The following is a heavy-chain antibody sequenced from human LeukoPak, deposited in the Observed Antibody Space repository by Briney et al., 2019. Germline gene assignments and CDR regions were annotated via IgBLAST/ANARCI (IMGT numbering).Heavy chain of an antibody. CDR2: MNPNSGNI. CDR1: GYTFTNYD. V-gene: IGHV1-8*01. Sequence: GASVKVSCKASGYTFTNYDINWVRQATGQGLEWMGWMNPNSGNIGYAQKFQGRVTMTRNTSITTAYMELSSLKSEDTAVYYCARGVQSTSAFDYWGQGTLVTVSS. D-gene: IGHD1-1*01. CDR3: ARGVQSTSAFDY. J-gene: IGHJ4*02.